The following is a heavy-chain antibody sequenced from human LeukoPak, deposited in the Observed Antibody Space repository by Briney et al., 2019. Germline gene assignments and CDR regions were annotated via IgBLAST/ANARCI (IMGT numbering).Heavy chain of an antibody. V-gene: IGHV1-18*01. D-gene: IGHD5-18*01. CDR2: ISAYNGNT. J-gene: IGHJ6*03. Sequence: GASVKVSCKASGYTFTSYGISWVRQAPGQGLDWMGWISAYNGNTNYAQKLQGRVTMTTDTSTSTAYMELRSLRSDDTAVYYCARDSVSWIQLWSTVAYYYYYYMDVWGKGTTVTVSS. CDR1: GYTFTSYG. CDR3: ARDSVSWIQLWSTVAYYYYYYMDV.